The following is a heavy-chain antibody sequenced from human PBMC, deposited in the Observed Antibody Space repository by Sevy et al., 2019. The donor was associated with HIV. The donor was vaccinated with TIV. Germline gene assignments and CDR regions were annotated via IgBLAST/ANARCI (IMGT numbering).Heavy chain of an antibody. Sequence: GGSLRLSCAASGFTFSKYSMSWVRQPPGKGLEWVSTLSFGCGEINYADSVKGRFTISRDNYKSSGYLQMNNLRPEDTAVYYCAGEGCTKPHDYWGQGTLVTVSS. CDR2: LSFGCGEI. J-gene: IGHJ4*02. V-gene: IGHV3-23*01. CDR3: AGEGCTKPHDY. CDR1: GFTFSKYS. D-gene: IGHD2-8*01.